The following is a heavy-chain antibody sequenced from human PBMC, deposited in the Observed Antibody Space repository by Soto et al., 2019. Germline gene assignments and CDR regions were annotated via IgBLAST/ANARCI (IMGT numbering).Heavy chain of an antibody. V-gene: IGHV1-69*01. J-gene: IGHJ5*02. D-gene: IGHD3-22*01. CDR2: IISILGTT. CDR1: GGSVTTYR. Sequence: QVLLVQSGAEVKKPGSSVKVSCRASGGSVTTYRISWVRQAPGQGLEWMGGIISILGTTNYAQKFRGRVSISADESTSTVYMELSSLRYEDTATYHCAREFIAYSSQTSWFDPWGQGTLVTVSS. CDR3: AREFIAYSSQTSWFDP.